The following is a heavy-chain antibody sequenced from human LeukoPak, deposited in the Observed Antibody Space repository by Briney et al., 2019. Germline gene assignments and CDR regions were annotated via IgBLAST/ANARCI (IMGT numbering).Heavy chain of an antibody. CDR2: IHYRGST. CDR1: GGSISSYY. CDR3: ARSVLGYSYGLHIDY. D-gene: IGHD5-18*01. J-gene: IGHJ4*02. V-gene: IGHV4-59*01. Sequence: SETLSLTCTVSGGSISSYYWSWVRQSPGEGLEWIGYIHYRGSTNYNPSLKSRVTISVDTSKNQFSLKLSSLTAADTAVYYCARSVLGYSYGLHIDYWGQGTLVTVSS.